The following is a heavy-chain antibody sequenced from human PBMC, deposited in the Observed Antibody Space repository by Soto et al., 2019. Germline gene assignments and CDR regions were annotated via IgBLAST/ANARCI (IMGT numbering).Heavy chain of an antibody. CDR1: GLTFSIYW. D-gene: IGHD1-26*01. J-gene: IGHJ4*02. V-gene: IGHV3-74*01. Sequence: GGSLRLSCAASGLTFSIYWMHWVRQAPGKGLVWVSRINTDGSTTNYADSVKGRFTISRDNAKNTLYLQMNSLRAEDTAVYYCARPYAGSYASDHWGQGTLVTVSS. CDR3: ARPYAGSYASDH. CDR2: INTDGSTT.